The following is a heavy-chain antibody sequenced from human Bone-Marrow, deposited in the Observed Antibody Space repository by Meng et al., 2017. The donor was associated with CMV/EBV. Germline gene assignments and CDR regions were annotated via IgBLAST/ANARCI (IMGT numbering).Heavy chain of an antibody. V-gene: IGHV3-48*04. CDR2: ISSSSSTI. D-gene: IGHD3-3*01. CDR3: ARLARRGNRFLEWSGCRPMDV. CDR1: GFTFSSYS. Sequence: LSLTCAASGFTFSSYSMNWVRQAPGKGLEWVSYISSSSSTIYYADSVKGRFTISRGNAKNSLYLQMNSLRAEDTAVYYCARLARRGNRFLEWSGCRPMDVWGQGATVTVSS. J-gene: IGHJ6*02.